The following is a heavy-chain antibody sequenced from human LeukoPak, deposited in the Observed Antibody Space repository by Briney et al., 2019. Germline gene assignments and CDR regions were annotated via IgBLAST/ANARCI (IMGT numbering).Heavy chain of an antibody. CDR1: GYSISSGYY. CDR2: IYHSGST. V-gene: IGHV4-38-2*02. D-gene: IGHD6-19*01. J-gene: IGHJ4*02. CDR3: ARELIAVAGTGYFDY. Sequence: TSETLSLTCAVSGYSISSGYYWGWIRQPPGRGLEWIGSIYHSGSTYYNPSRKSRVTISVDTSKNQFSLKLSSVTAADTAVYYCARELIAVAGTGYFDYWGQGTLVTVSS.